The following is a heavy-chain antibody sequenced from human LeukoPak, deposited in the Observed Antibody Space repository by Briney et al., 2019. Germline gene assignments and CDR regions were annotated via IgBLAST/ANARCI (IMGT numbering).Heavy chain of an antibody. J-gene: IGHJ6*02. D-gene: IGHD3-16*01. CDR2: INHNGNVN. V-gene: IGHV3-7*03. CDR1: GFTFSSYW. Sequence: GSLRLSCAASGFTFSSYWMNWARQAPGKGLEWVASINHNGNVNYYVDSVKGRFTISRDNAKNSLYLQMSNLRAECTAVYFCARGGGLDVWGQGATVTVSS. CDR3: ARGGGLDV.